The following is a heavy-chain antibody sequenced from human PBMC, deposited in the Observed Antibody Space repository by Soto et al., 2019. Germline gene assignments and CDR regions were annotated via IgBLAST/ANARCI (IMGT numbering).Heavy chain of an antibody. CDR1: GFTFSASA. Sequence: GGSLRLSCAASGFTFSASAMNWVRQASGKGLEWLGRIRGKRNSYATGYAASVKGSFTISRDDSKNTAYLQMNSLRIEDTAVYYCARQKDGGDYYYYYAMDVWGQGTTVTVSS. V-gene: IGHV3-73*01. D-gene: IGHD3-10*01. CDR2: IRGKRNSYAT. CDR3: ARQKDGGDYYYYYAMDV. J-gene: IGHJ6*02.